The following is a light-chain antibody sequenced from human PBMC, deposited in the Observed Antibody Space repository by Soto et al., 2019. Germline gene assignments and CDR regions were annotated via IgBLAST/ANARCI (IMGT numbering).Light chain of an antibody. Sequence: AIQVTQSPSSLSASVGGRVTITCRASQGIRNDLGWYQQKPGKAPKLMIYAASSLQSGVPSRFSGSGSGTEFTLTISSLQTADFATYYCQQYHSYSPAFGQGTKVDIK. CDR1: QGIRND. CDR2: AAS. J-gene: IGKJ1*01. V-gene: IGKV1-6*01. CDR3: QQYHSYSPA.